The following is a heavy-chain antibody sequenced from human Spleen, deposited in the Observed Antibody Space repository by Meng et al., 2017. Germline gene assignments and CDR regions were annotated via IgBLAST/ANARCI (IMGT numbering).Heavy chain of an antibody. Sequence: ASVNVSCKASGYTFTGYYMHWVRQAPGQGLEWMGWINPNSGGTNYAQKFQGRVTMTRDTSISTAYMELSRLRSDDTAVYYCARELYCSSTSCYASGGDYWGQGTLVTVSS. CDR1: GYTFTGYY. CDR3: ARELYCSSTSCYASGGDY. CDR2: INPNSGGT. V-gene: IGHV1-2*02. D-gene: IGHD2-2*01. J-gene: IGHJ4*02.